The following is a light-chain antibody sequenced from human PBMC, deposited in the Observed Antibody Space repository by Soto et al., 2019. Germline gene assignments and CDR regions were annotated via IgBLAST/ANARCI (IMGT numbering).Light chain of an antibody. CDR2: GAS. V-gene: IGKV3-15*01. J-gene: IGKJ1*01. Sequence: EIVMTQSPATLSVSPGERATLSCRASQSVSSNLAWYQQKPGQAPRLLIYGASIRATGIPARFSGSGSGTEFTLTISSLQSEDFAVYYCQHYNKWPPWTFGQGTKVEIK. CDR1: QSVSSN. CDR3: QHYNKWPPWT.